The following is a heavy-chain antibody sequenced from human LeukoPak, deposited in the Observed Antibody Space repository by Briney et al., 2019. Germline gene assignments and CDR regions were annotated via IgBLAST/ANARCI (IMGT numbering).Heavy chain of an antibody. CDR1: GFTFSSYA. CDR2: ISGSGGST. V-gene: IGHV3-23*01. CDR3: ARDGLIGSGYDLPTFDY. D-gene: IGHD5-12*01. J-gene: IGHJ4*02. Sequence: GGSLRLSCAASGFTFSSYAMSWVRQAPGKGLEWVSAISGSGGSTYYADSVKGRFTISRDNAKNSLYLQMNSLRAEDTAVYYCARDGLIGSGYDLPTFDYWGQGTLVTVSS.